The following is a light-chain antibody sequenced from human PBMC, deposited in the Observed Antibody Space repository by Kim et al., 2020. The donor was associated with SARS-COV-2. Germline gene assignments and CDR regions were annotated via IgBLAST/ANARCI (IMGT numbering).Light chain of an antibody. V-gene: IGKV1-39*01. CDR2: AAS. CDR1: QSIGTR. J-gene: IGKJ4*02. CDR3: QQSHSTPWLT. Sequence: DIQMTQSPSSLAASVGDRVTIACRASQSIGTRLNWYQQRPGKAPKLLIYAASTLQSGVPSRFSGCGSGTDFTLTISSLQPEDFATYYCQQSHSTPWLTFGGGTKVDIK.